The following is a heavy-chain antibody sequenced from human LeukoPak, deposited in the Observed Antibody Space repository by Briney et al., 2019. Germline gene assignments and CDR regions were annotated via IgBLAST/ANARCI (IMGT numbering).Heavy chain of an antibody. Sequence: SETLSLTXTVSGGSISSYYWSWIRQPAGKGVEWIGHIYTSGSTNYNPSLKSRVTMSVDTSKNQFSLKLSSVTAADTAVYYCAREPTILCGSSTSCYSYYYYMDVWGKGTTVTVSS. V-gene: IGHV4-4*07. CDR3: AREPTILCGSSTSCYSYYYYMDV. D-gene: IGHD2-2*01. CDR2: IYTSGST. J-gene: IGHJ6*03. CDR1: GGSISSYY.